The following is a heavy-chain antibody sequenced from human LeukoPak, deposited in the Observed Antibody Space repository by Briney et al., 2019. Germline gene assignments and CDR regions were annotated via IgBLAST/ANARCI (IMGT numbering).Heavy chain of an antibody. V-gene: IGHV3-23*01. D-gene: IGHD3-16*01. CDR2: ISGSGGST. J-gene: IGHJ6*02. CDR3: AKEDYGDYGMYV. Sequence: GGSLRLSCAASGLTFSSYAMSWVRQAPGKGLEWVSAISGSGGSTYYAASVKGRFTISRGNSKNTLYLQMNSLRAEDTAVYYCAKEDYGDYGMYVWGQGTTVTVSS. CDR1: GLTFSSYA.